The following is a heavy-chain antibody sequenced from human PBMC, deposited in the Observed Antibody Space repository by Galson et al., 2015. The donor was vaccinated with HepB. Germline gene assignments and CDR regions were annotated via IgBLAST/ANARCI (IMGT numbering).Heavy chain of an antibody. CDR2: IIPMFGTP. CDR3: ARIQVTRDFWSGYFAFDI. Sequence: SVKVSCKASGGTFSSYSFSWVRQAPGQGLEWMGGIIPMFGTPNYAQEFRGRVTITADKFTNTAYMDLSSLRSEDTAVYYCARIQVTRDFWSGYFAFDIWGQGTMVTVSS. D-gene: IGHD3-3*01. V-gene: IGHV1-69*06. CDR1: GGTFSSYS. J-gene: IGHJ3*02.